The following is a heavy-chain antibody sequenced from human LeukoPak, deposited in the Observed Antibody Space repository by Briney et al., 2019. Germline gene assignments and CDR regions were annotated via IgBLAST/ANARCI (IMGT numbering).Heavy chain of an antibody. J-gene: IGHJ2*01. CDR3: AREGSGYTRYFDL. V-gene: IGHV1-18*04. CDR1: GYTLTSYG. D-gene: IGHD5-12*01. CDR2: ISGYNGNT. Sequence: ASVKVSCKASGYTLTSYGISWVRQAPGQGLEWMGWISGYNGNTNFAQKFQGRVTMTTDTSTSTAYMELRSLRSDATAVYYCAREGSGYTRYFDLWGRGTLVTVSS.